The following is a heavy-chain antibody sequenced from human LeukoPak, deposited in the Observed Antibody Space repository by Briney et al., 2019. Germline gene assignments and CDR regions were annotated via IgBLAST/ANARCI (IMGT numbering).Heavy chain of an antibody. CDR3: ARDCGSDCSQAFDI. CDR1: GFTFSNYW. Sequence: GGSLRLSCAASGFTFSNYWMSWVRQAPGKGLEGVADIKQDGTQKYYVDSVEGRFTISRDNAKNSLYLQMNSLRVEDTAVYYCARDCGSDCSQAFDIWGQGTMVTVSS. D-gene: IGHD2-21*02. CDR2: IKQDGTQK. V-gene: IGHV3-7*05. J-gene: IGHJ3*02.